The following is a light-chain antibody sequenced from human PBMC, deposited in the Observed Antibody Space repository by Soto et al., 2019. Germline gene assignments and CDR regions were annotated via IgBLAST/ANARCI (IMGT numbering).Light chain of an antibody. CDR1: QSISGS. CDR3: QQYNGYWT. V-gene: IGKV1-5*03. CDR2: EAS. Sequence: DIQMTQSPSTLSASVGDRLSITCRARQSISGSLAWYQQKPGKAPKLLIYEASNLKSGVPSRFSGSGSGTEYTLTISSLQPDDFASYYCQQYNGYWTFGQGTKVEIK. J-gene: IGKJ1*01.